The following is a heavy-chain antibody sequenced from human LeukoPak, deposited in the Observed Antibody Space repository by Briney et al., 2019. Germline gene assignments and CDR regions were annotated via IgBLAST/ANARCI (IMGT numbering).Heavy chain of an antibody. CDR2: IYSGGST. CDR1: GFTFNTYW. V-gene: IGHV3-53*01. J-gene: IGHJ4*02. CDR3: ARETHYYDSSGYYGAFDY. Sequence: PGGSLRLSCAASGFTFNTYWMHWVRQAPGKGLVWVSVIYSGGSTYYADSVKGRFTISRDNSKNTRYLQMNSLRAEDTAVYYCARETHYYDSSGYYGAFDYWGQGTLVTVSS. D-gene: IGHD3-22*01.